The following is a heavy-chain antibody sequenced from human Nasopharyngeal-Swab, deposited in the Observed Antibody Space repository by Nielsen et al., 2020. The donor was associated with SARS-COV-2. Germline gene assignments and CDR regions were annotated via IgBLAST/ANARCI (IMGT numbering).Heavy chain of an antibody. J-gene: IGHJ5*01. Sequence: GESLTISWAASGFTFSSYPMNWVRPAPGKGLEWVSSISGSGGSRYYADSVKGRFTISRDKSKNTLYLQMNNLRAEDTAVYYCARDHKNWNFPNWFDPWGQGTLVTVSS. CDR3: ARDHKNWNFPNWFDP. CDR2: ISGSGGSR. V-gene: IGHV3-23*01. CDR1: GFTFSSYP. D-gene: IGHD1-7*01.